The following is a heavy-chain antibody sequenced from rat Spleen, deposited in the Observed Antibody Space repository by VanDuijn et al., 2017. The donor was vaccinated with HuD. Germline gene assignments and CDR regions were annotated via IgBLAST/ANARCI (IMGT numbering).Heavy chain of an antibody. CDR1: GNSIANGYR. D-gene: IGHD1-6*01. Sequence: EVQLQESGPGLVKPSQSLSLTCSVTGNSIANGYRWNWIRRFPGSKLEWMGYINSAGNANYNPSLKSRISITRDTSKNQFFLQVNSLSTADTATYYCARSEGTHYYRPFADWGQGTLVTVSS. CDR3: ARSEGTHYYRPFAD. J-gene: IGHJ3*01. V-gene: IGHV3-3*01. CDR2: INSAGNA.